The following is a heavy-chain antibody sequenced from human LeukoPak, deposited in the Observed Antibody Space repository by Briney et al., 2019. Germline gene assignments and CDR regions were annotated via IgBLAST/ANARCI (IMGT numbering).Heavy chain of an antibody. Sequence: SETLSLTCAVYGGSFSGYYWSWIRQPPGKGLEWIGEINHSGSTNYNPSLKSRVTISVDTSKNQFSLKLRSVTAADTAVYYCARGRIAGAPRSRFHPGGQGTLVTVSS. CDR3: ARGRIAGAPRSRFHP. J-gene: IGHJ5*02. V-gene: IGHV4-34*01. CDR2: INHSGST. D-gene: IGHD1-26*01. CDR1: GGSFSGYY.